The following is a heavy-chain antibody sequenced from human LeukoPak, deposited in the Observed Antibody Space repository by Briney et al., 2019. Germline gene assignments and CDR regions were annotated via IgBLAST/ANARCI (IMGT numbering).Heavy chain of an antibody. CDR2: INHSGST. Sequence: SETLSLTCAVYGGSFSGYYWSWIRQPPGKGLEWIGEINHSGSTNYNPSLKSRVTISVDTSKNQFSLKLSSVTAAGTAVYYCATFYDSSGYYYFDYWGQGTLVTVSS. V-gene: IGHV4-34*01. D-gene: IGHD3-22*01. CDR1: GGSFSGYY. J-gene: IGHJ4*02. CDR3: ATFYDSSGYYYFDY.